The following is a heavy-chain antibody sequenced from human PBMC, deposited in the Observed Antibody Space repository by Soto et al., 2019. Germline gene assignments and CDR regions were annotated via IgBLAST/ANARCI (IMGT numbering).Heavy chain of an antibody. Sequence: SETLSLTCTVSGGSISSYYWSWIRQPPGKGLEWIGYIYYSGSTNYNPSLKSRVTMSVDTSKNQFSLKLSSVTAADTAVYYCARHSGLELRGPYYFDHWGQGTLVTVSS. V-gene: IGHV4-59*08. D-gene: IGHD1-7*01. J-gene: IGHJ4*02. CDR2: IYYSGST. CDR3: ARHSGLELRGPYYFDH. CDR1: GGSISSYY.